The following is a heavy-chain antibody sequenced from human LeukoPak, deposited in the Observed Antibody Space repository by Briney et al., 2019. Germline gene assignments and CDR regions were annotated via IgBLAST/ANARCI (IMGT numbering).Heavy chain of an antibody. CDR2: INAGNGNT. V-gene: IGHV1-3*03. CDR3: ARETSVVATIGSNYGDYNWFDP. CDR1: GYTFTSYA. D-gene: IGHD4-17*01. Sequence: ASVKVSCKASGYTFTSYAMHWVRQAPGQRLEWMGWINAGNGNTKYSQEFQGRVTITRDTSASTAYMELSSLRSEDMAVYYCARETSVVATIGSNYGDYNWFDPWGQGTLVTVSS. J-gene: IGHJ5*02.